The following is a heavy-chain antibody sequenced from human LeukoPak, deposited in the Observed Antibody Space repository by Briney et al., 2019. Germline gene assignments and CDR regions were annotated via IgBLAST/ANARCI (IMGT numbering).Heavy chain of an antibody. V-gene: IGHV1-2*02. D-gene: IGHD3-22*01. CDR3: ARDRTYDSSGYYYYGMDV. Sequence: ASVKVSCKASGYTFTGYYMHWVRQAPGQGLEWMGWINPNSGGTNYAQKFQGRVTMTRDTSISTAYMELSRLRSDDTAVYYCARDRTYDSSGYYYYGMDVWGQGTTVTVSS. CDR2: INPNSGGT. CDR1: GYTFTGYY. J-gene: IGHJ6*02.